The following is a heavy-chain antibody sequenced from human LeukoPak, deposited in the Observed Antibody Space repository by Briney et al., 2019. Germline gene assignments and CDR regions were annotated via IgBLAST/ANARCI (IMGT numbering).Heavy chain of an antibody. CDR2: IWYDGSNK. CDR3: ARKYYYDSSGSIGDAFDI. D-gene: IGHD3-22*01. Sequence: GGSLRLSCAASGFTFSSYGMHWVRQAPGKGLEWAAVIWYDGSNKYYADSVKGRFTISRDNSKNTLYLQMNSLRAEDTAVYYCARKYYYDSSGSIGDAFDIWGQGTMVTVSS. CDR1: GFTFSSYG. J-gene: IGHJ3*02. V-gene: IGHV3-33*01.